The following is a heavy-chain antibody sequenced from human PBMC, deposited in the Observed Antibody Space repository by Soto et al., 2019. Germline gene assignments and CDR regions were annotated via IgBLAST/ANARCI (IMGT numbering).Heavy chain of an antibody. CDR2: IYPGDSDT. V-gene: IGHV5-51*01. J-gene: IGHJ4*02. CDR3: ATLVGYCSGGSCYSEYYFDY. D-gene: IGHD2-15*01. Sequence: PGESLKISCKGSGYSFTSYWIGWVRQMPGKGLEWMGIIYPGDSDTRYSPSFQGQVTISADKSISTAYLQWSSLKASDTAMYYCATLVGYCSGGSCYSEYYFDYWGQGTLVTVSS. CDR1: GYSFTSYW.